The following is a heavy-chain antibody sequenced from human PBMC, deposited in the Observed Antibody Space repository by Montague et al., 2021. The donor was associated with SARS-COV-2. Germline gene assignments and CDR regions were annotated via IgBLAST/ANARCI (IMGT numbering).Heavy chain of an antibody. CDR1: GGSFSGYY. CDR2: INHSGST. CDR3: ARGYSVSWFYYYYGMDV. V-gene: IGHV4-34*01. D-gene: IGHD2-15*01. J-gene: IGHJ6*02. Sequence: SETLSLTCTVSGGSFSGYYWSWIRQPPGKGLEWIGEINHSGSTNYNPSLKSRVTISVDTSKNQFSLKLSSVTAADTAVYYCARGYSVSWFYYYYGMDVWGQGTTVTVSS.